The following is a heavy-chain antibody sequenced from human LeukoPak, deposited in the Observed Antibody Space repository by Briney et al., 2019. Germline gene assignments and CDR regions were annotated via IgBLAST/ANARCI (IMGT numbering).Heavy chain of an antibody. CDR3: AKEFRVQWYFDL. CDR2: ISGSGGST. CDR1: GFTFSSYA. V-gene: IGHV3-23*01. D-gene: IGHD1-1*01. Sequence: GGSLRLSCAASGFTFSSYAMSWVRQAPGKGLEWVSAISGSGGSTYYADSVKGRFTISRDNSKNTVYLQMNSLRAEDTAVYYFAKEFRVQWYFDLWGRGTLVTVSS. J-gene: IGHJ2*01.